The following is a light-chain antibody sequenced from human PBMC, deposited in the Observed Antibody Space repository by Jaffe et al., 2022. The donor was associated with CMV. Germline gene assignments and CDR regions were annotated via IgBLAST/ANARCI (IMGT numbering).Light chain of an antibody. CDR3: HQYGSSPRT. Sequence: EIVLTQSPGTLSLSPGERATLTCRASQSVSSSYLAWYQQKPGQAPRLLIYAASTRATGISDRFSGSGSGTDFTLTISRLEPEDFAVYYCHQYGSSPRTFGRGTKVEIK. V-gene: IGKV3-20*01. CDR1: QSVSSSY. CDR2: AAS. J-gene: IGKJ1*01.